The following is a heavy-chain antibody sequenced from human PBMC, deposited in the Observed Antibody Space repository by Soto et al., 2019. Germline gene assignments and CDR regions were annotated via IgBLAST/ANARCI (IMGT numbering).Heavy chain of an antibody. J-gene: IGHJ4*02. CDR2: IWYDGSNK. V-gene: IGHV3-33*01. CDR1: GFTFSSYG. CDR3: ARDTGASPSLRFLEWVTAGAYREDGDGY. Sequence: GGSLRLSCAASGFTFSSYGMHWVRQAPGKGLEWVAVIWYDGSNKYYADSVKGRFTISRDNSKNTLYLQMNSLRAEDTAVYYCARDTGASPSLRFLEWVTAGAYREDGDGYWGQGTLVTVSS. D-gene: IGHD3-3*01.